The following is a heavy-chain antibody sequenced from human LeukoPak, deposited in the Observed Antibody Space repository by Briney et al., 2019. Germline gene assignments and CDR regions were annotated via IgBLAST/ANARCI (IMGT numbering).Heavy chain of an antibody. CDR1: GFTVSSNY. V-gene: IGHV3-66*01. CDR2: IYSGGST. D-gene: IGHD1-26*01. CDR3: ARDPVGAIGYGMDV. J-gene: IGHJ6*02. Sequence: PGGSLRLSCAASGFTVSSNYMNWVRQAPGKGLEWVSVIYSGGSTISAASVKGRVTSSRDSTKNTLHLQINSLRAEHTAVDYGARDPVGAIGYGMDVWGQGTTVTVPS.